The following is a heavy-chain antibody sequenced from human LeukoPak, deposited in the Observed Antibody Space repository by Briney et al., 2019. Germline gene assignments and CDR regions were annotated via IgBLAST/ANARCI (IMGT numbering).Heavy chain of an antibody. CDR2: INHSGST. D-gene: IGHD5-18*01. Sequence: SETLSLTCAVYGGSFSGYYWSWIRQPPGKGLEWIGEINHSGSTNYNPSLKSRVTISVDTSKNQFSLKLSSVTAADTAVYYCAREVQLWLRGWFDPWGQGTLVTVSS. V-gene: IGHV4-34*09. CDR3: AREVQLWLRGWFDP. J-gene: IGHJ5*02. CDR1: GGSFSGYY.